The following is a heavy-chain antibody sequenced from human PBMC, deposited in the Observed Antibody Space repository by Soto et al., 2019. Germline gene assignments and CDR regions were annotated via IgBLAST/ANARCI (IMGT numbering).Heavy chain of an antibody. Sequence: PGGSLRLSCAASGFTFSSYSMHWVRQAPGKGLEWVSGISWNSGSIGYADSVKGRFTISRDNAKNSLYLQMNSLRAEDTALYYCAKGRYNWNDPTDYWGQGTLVTVSS. D-gene: IGHD1-1*01. CDR2: ISWNSGSI. V-gene: IGHV3-9*01. CDR1: GFTFSSYS. CDR3: AKGRYNWNDPTDY. J-gene: IGHJ4*02.